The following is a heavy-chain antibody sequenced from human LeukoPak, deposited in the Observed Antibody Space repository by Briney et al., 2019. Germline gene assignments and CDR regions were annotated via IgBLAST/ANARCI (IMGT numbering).Heavy chain of an antibody. CDR1: GASISSSSYY. J-gene: IGHJ4*02. Sequence: PSETLSLTCTVSGASISSSSYYWGWIRQPPGKGLEWIGSIYYSGSTYYNPSLKSRVTISVDTSKNQFSLKLSSVTAADTAVYYCARDRSRVVPAAPASVGAFDIWGQGTLVTVSS. CDR3: ARDRSRVVPAAPASVGAFDI. V-gene: IGHV4-39*07. CDR2: IYYSGST. D-gene: IGHD2-2*01.